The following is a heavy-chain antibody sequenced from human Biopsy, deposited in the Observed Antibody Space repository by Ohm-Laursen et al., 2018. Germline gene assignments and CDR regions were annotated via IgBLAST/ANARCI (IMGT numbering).Heavy chain of an antibody. J-gene: IGHJ6*02. D-gene: IGHD3-9*01. Sequence: ASVKVSCKASGYSFTKYYIDWVRQAPGQGLEWMGIINPTGGTTSYAEKFQGRVTLTRDTSTGTVYLELNSLIYEDTALYYCARDETGSSVFGPYYYGMDVWGQGTTVTVSS. CDR2: INPTGGTT. CDR1: GYSFTKYY. CDR3: ARDETGSSVFGPYYYGMDV. V-gene: IGHV1-46*01.